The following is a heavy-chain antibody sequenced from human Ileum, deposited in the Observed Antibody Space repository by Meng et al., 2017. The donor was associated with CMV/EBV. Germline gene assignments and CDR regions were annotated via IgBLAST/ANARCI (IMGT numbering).Heavy chain of an antibody. CDR2: INHSGST. J-gene: IGHJ4*02. CDR3: ARDYRIDY. Sequence: TLSLTCAVYGGSFSGYYWSWIRQPPGKGLEWIGEINHSGSTNYNPSLKSRVTISVDTSKNQFSLKLSSVTAADTAVYYCARDYRIDYWGQGTLVTVS. V-gene: IGHV4-34*01. D-gene: IGHD4-11*01. CDR1: GGSFSGYY.